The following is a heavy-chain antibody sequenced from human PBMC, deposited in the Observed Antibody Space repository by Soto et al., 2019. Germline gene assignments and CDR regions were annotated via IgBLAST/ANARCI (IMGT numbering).Heavy chain of an antibody. Sequence: VELVQSGAEVEKPGAAVRISCKTSGYTFTAYYIHWVRQAPGQGLEWMGWINPNSGVANYAQKFQGRLTMTSDTSISTVYIVLTKMRSEDTTIYYCARQGSGSEYPQYFYYGMDVWGQGTTAAASS. CDR3: ARQGSGSEYPQYFYYGMDV. CDR2: INPNSGVA. CDR1: GYTFTAYY. V-gene: IGHV1-2*02. J-gene: IGHJ6*02. D-gene: IGHD5-12*01.